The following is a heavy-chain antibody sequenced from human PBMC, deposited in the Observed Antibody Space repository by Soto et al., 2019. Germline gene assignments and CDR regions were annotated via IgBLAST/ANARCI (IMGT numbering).Heavy chain of an antibody. CDR1: GGSLTKYY. J-gene: IGHJ4*02. CDR2: ISTSGNV. V-gene: IGHV4-4*07. Sequence: SETLSLTCTVSGGSLTKYYWSWIRQPAGKGLEWIGRISTSGNVVSKASLRSRLTMSVDTSKNQFSLRRTSVTAADTAVYYCARDNNDFSSLYPLAFDYWGQGALVTVSS. D-gene: IGHD3-3*01. CDR3: ARDNNDFSSLYPLAFDY.